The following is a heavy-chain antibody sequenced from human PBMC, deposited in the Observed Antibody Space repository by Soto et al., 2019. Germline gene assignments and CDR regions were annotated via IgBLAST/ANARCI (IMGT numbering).Heavy chain of an antibody. J-gene: IGHJ6*02. CDR3: SPQWLDYAMDF. D-gene: IGHD6-19*01. Sequence: QVQLVESGGGVVQPGRSLRLSCAASGFTFSSYGMHWVRQAPGKGLEWVAVISYDGSNKYYADSEKGRFTLSRDNSKLTLYLQINSLSAEDTAVYYCSPQWLDYAMDFWGQGTTVTLSS. CDR1: GFTFSSYG. CDR2: ISYDGSNK. V-gene: IGHV3-30*03.